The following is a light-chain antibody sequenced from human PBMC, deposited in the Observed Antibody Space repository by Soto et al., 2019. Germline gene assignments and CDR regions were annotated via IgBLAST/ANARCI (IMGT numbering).Light chain of an antibody. CDR3: CSFGGSGYD. V-gene: IGLV2-23*02. Sequence: LAQPASVSGAPGQSITISCSGTTSDVGIVSWYQHHPGKAPKLMIHEVTKRPSGVSDRFSGSKSGNSASLTISGLQAEDKADYFCCSFGGSGYDFGTGTKVTDL. J-gene: IGLJ1*01. CDR2: EVT. CDR1: TSDVGI.